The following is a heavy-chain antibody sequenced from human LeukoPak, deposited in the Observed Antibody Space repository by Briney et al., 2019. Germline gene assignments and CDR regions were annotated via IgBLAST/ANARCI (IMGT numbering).Heavy chain of an antibody. CDR3: AKTPGSRGYSYGNDY. Sequence: PGGSLRLSCAASGFTFSSYAMSWVRQAPGKGLEWVSAISGSGGSTYYADSVKGRFTISRDNSKNTLYLQMNSLRAEDTAVYYCAKTPGSRGYSYGNDYWGRGTLVTVSS. CDR2: ISGSGGST. CDR1: GFTFSSYA. V-gene: IGHV3-23*01. D-gene: IGHD5-18*01. J-gene: IGHJ4*02.